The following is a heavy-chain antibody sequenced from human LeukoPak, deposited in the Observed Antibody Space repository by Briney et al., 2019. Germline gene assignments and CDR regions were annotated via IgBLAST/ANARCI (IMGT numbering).Heavy chain of an antibody. CDR2: INPNSGGT. CDR3: ARGPGIALDP. V-gene: IGHV1-2*02. CDR1: GYTFTSYG. D-gene: IGHD6-13*01. Sequence: ASVKVSCKASGYTFTSYGISWVRQAPGQGLEWMGWINPNSGGTNYAQKFQGRVTMTRDTSISTAYMELSRLRSDDTAVYYCARGPGIALDPWGQGTLVTVSS. J-gene: IGHJ5*02.